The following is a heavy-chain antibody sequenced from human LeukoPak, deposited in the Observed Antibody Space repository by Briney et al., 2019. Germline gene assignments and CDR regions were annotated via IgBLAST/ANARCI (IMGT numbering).Heavy chain of an antibody. CDR1: GGSISSYY. V-gene: IGHV4-59*08. D-gene: IGHD4-17*01. CDR2: IYYSGST. J-gene: IGHJ5*02. CDR3: ARVGGVTTVTQNWFDP. Sequence: PSETLSLTCTVSGGSISSYYWSWIRQPPGKGLEWIGYIYYSGSTNYNSSLKSRVTISVDTSKNEFSLRLSSVTAADTAVYYCARVGGVTTVTQNWFDPWGQGTLVTVSS.